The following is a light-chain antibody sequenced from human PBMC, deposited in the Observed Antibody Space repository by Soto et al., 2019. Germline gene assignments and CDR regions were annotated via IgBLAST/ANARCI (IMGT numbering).Light chain of an antibody. CDR1: SSDVGGYNY. CDR3: SSYAGSYTYV. Sequence: QSALTQPASVSGSPGQSVAISCTGTSSDVGGYNYVSWYQQHPGKAPKLMIYEVNKRPSGVPDRFSGSKSGNTASLTVSGLQAEDEADYYCSSYAGSYTYVFGTGTKVTVL. J-gene: IGLJ1*01. CDR2: EVN. V-gene: IGLV2-8*01.